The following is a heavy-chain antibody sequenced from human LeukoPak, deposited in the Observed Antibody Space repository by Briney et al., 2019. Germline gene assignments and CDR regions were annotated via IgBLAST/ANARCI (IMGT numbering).Heavy chain of an antibody. J-gene: IGHJ6*04. CDR3: AELGITMIGGV. V-gene: IGHV3-48*03. Sequence: QPGGSLRLSCAASGFTFSSYEMNWVREAPGKGLEWISYISSSGSTIYYADSVKGRFTISRDNAKNSLYLQMNSLRAEDTAVYYCAELGITMIGGVWGKGTTVTISS. D-gene: IGHD3-10*02. CDR2: ISSSGSTI. CDR1: GFTFSSYE.